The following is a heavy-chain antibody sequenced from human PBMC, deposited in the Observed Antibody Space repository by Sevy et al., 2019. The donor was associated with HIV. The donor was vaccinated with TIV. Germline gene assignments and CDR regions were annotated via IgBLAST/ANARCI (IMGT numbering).Heavy chain of an antibody. J-gene: IGHJ4*02. CDR1: GFTFDDYA. D-gene: IGHD5-18*01. CDR3: AKDLVGRGYGYGPKEGLGDY. V-gene: IGHV3-43D*03. Sequence: GGSLRLSCAASGFTFDDYAMHWVRQAPGKGLEWVSLISWDGGSTYYADSVKGRFTISRDNSKNSLYLQMNSLRAEDTAFYYCAKDLVGRGYGYGPKEGLGDYWGQGTLVTVSS. CDR2: ISWDGGST.